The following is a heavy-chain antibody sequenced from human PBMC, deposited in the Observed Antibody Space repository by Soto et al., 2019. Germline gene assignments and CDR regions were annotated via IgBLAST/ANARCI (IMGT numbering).Heavy chain of an antibody. D-gene: IGHD3-3*01. J-gene: IGHJ6*02. Sequence: HPWWSLRLSCSASVFTFSTYSMNWVRQAPGKGLEWISYIDSESDTIFYADSVKGRFTISRDNAKNSLYLQMNSLRDENTAVYYCARLYYDYVWGQGTTVTVSS. CDR2: IDSESDTI. CDR1: VFTFSTYS. V-gene: IGHV3-48*02. CDR3: ARLYYDYV.